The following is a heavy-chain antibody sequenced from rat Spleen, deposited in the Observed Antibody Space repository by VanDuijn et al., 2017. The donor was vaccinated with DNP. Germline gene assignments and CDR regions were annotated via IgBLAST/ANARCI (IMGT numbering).Heavy chain of an antibody. CDR3: ARHEDYSSYVYGFAY. J-gene: IGHJ3*01. Sequence: EVQLVESGGGLVRPGRSLKLSCAASGFTFSNYHMAWVRQAPTRGLEWVASISRSGDTIYYRDSVKGRFIIFRDDAKNTQYLQMDSLRSEDTATYYCARHEDYSSYVYGFAYWGQGTLVTVSS. CDR1: GFTFSNYH. CDR2: ISRSGDTI. V-gene: IGHV5S13*01. D-gene: IGHD1-2*01.